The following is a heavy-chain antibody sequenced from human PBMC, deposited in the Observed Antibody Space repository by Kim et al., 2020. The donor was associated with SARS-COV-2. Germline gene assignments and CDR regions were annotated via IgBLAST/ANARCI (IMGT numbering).Heavy chain of an antibody. CDR2: GTT. D-gene: IGHD2-2*01. Sequence: GTTYSNPSLKSRVTISVDTSKNQFSLKLSSVTAADTAVYYCASGTMPFQHWGQGTLVTVSS. V-gene: IGHV4-39*01. CDR3: ASGTMPFQH. J-gene: IGHJ1*01.